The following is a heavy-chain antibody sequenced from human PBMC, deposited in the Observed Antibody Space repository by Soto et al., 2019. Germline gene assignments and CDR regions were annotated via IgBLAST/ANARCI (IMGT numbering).Heavy chain of an antibody. CDR3: ARKYGYSFDY. D-gene: IGHD2-15*01. V-gene: IGHV6-1*01. J-gene: IGHJ4*02. CDR2: TYYRSKWFN. Sequence: CAISGDSISSNSATWSWIRQSPSRGLEWLGRTYYRSKWFNEYAVSVRSRITINPDTSKNQFSLQLNSVTPEDSAVYYCARKYGYSFDYWGQGTLVTVS. CDR1: GDSISSNSAT.